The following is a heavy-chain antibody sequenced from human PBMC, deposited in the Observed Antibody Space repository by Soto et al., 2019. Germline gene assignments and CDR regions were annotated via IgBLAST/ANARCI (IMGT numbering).Heavy chain of an antibody. V-gene: IGHV1-69*04. CDR3: VRDSPIGSTFSGYDGIDY. Sequence: SVKVSCKSSGGTFNTYTITWVRRAPGQGLEWMGRIIPILDIANYAQKIQGRVTITADKSTRTVYMELSSLRSEDTAVYYCVRDSPIGSTFSGYDGIDYWGQGTLVTVSS. CDR2: IIPILDIA. J-gene: IGHJ4*02. D-gene: IGHD5-12*01. CDR1: GGTFNTYT.